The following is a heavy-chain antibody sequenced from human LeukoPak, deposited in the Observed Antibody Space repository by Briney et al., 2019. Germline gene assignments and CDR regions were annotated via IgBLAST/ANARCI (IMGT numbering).Heavy chain of an antibody. CDR1: GGSFSGYY. CDR2: INHSGST. D-gene: IGHD3-22*01. V-gene: IGHV4-34*01. Sequence: SSETLSLTCAVYGGSFSGYYWSWIRQPPGKGLEWIGEINHSGSTNYNPSLKSRVTISVDTSKNQFSLKLSSVTAADTAVYYCARGKRIVYYYDSSGYPSWGQGTLVTVSP. CDR3: ARGKRIVYYYDSSGYPS. J-gene: IGHJ5*02.